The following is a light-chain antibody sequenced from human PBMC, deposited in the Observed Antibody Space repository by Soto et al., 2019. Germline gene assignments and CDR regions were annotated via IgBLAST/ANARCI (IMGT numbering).Light chain of an antibody. V-gene: IGKV1-27*01. Sequence: DIQLTQSPSSLSASVGDRVTITCRASQGISNFVAWYHQKPGKVPRLVIYAASTLQSGVPSRVSGSGSGTEFTLSISNLQPEDVGIFYCQKYHSAPPTFGRGTRVEI. CDR1: QGISNF. CDR2: AAS. J-gene: IGKJ1*01. CDR3: QKYHSAPPT.